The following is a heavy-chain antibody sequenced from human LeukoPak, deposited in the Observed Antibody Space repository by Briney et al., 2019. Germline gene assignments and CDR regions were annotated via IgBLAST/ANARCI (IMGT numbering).Heavy chain of an antibody. D-gene: IGHD2-2*01. CDR1: RFTFSNFW. CDR2: LNSDGSST. J-gene: IGHJ4*02. CDR3: ARSPYCSSTSCYHFDY. Sequence: PGGSLRLSCAASRFTFSNFWMHWVRQAPGKGLVWVSRLNSDGSSTVYADSAKGRFTISRDNAKNTLYLQMNSLRAEDTAVYYCARSPYCSSTSCYHFDYWGQGTLVTVSS. V-gene: IGHV3-74*01.